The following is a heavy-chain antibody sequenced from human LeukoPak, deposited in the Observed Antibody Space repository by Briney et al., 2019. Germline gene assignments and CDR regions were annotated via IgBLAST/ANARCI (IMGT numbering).Heavy chain of an antibody. V-gene: IGHV4-39*07. CDR3: ARAIAAAGPKNYYYYYYMDV. CDR1: GGSVGTSSYY. Sequence: SETLSLTCTVSGGSVGTSSYYWAWIRQPPGKGLEWIGSVYYSGTTDYNPSLKSRVTISIDTSKSHFSLKLSSVTAADTAVYYCARAIAAAGPKNYYYYYYMDVWGKGTTVTVSS. D-gene: IGHD6-13*01. J-gene: IGHJ6*03. CDR2: VYYSGTT.